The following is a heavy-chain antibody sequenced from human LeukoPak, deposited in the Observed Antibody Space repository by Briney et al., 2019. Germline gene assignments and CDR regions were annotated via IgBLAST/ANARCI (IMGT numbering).Heavy chain of an antibody. CDR3: AREAATRYYYYGMDV. CDR1: GGSISSYY. V-gene: IGHV4-59*01. D-gene: IGHD2-15*01. CDR2: IYYSGST. Sequence: SETLSLTCTVSGGSISSYYWSWIRQPPGKGLKWIGYIYYSGSTNYNPSLKSRVTISVDTSKNQFSMKLSSVTAADTAVYYCAREAATRYYYYGMDVWGQGTTVTVSS. J-gene: IGHJ6*02.